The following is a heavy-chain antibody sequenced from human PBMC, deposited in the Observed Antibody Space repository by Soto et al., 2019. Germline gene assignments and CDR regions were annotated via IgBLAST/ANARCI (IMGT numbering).Heavy chain of an antibody. V-gene: IGHV1-69*13. CDR3: ARGAKQLVVNYYYYYGMDV. Sequence: SVKVSCKASGGTFSSYAISWVRQAPGQGLEWMGGIIPIFGTANYAQKFQGRVMITADESTSTAYMELSSLRSEDTAVYHCARGAKQLVVNYYYYYGMDVWGQGTTVTVSS. J-gene: IGHJ6*02. CDR2: IIPIFGTA. D-gene: IGHD6-6*01. CDR1: GGTFSSYA.